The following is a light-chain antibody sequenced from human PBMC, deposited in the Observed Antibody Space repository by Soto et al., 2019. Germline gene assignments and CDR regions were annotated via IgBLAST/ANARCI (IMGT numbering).Light chain of an antibody. CDR3: AAWDGSLNAWV. J-gene: IGLJ3*02. CDR1: SSNIGSNT. Sequence: QSVLTQAPSASGTPGQRVTISCSGRSSNIGSNTVSWYQQLPGTATKLLIYSNDQRPSGVPDRFSGSKSGTSASLAIGGLQSEDEADYYCAAWDGSLNAWVFGGGTKVTVL. CDR2: SND. V-gene: IGLV1-44*01.